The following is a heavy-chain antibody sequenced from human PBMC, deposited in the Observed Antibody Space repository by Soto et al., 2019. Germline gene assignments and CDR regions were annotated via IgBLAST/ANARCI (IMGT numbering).Heavy chain of an antibody. J-gene: IGHJ4*02. CDR1: GGSISSYY. Sequence: PSETLSLTCTVSGGSISSYYWSWVRQPPGKGLEWIGEIYHSGSTNYNPSLKSRVTISVDKSKNQFSLKLSSVTAADTAVYYCAREDTAMANFDYWGQGTLVTVSS. CDR2: IYHSGST. CDR3: AREDTAMANFDY. D-gene: IGHD5-18*01. V-gene: IGHV4-4*02.